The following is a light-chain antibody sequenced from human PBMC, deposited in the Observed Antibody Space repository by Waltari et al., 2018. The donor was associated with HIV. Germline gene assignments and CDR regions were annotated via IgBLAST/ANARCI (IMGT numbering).Light chain of an antibody. CDR1: QDISIY. CDR2: GAS. Sequence: DIQMTQSPSSLSASVGDRVTITCQASQDISIYLNWYQQKPGKAPKLLIYGASDLETGVPSRFSGSGSGTDFTFTISSLQPADIATYYCQQYDDVPVTFGPGTTVGIK. V-gene: IGKV1-33*01. J-gene: IGKJ3*01. CDR3: QQYDDVPVT.